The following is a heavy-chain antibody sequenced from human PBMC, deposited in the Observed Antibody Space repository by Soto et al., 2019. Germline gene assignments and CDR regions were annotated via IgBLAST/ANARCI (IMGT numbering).Heavy chain of an antibody. Sequence: GGSLRLSCAASGFTFSSYGMHWVRQAPGKGLEWVAVISYDGSNKYYADSVKGRFTISRDNSKDTLYLQMNSLRAEDTAVYYCAKNRVGGVVVPAAMGGRYYYYGMDVWGQGTTVTVSS. J-gene: IGHJ6*02. CDR1: GFTFSSYG. D-gene: IGHD2-2*01. V-gene: IGHV3-30*18. CDR2: ISYDGSNK. CDR3: AKNRVGGVVVPAAMGGRYYYYGMDV.